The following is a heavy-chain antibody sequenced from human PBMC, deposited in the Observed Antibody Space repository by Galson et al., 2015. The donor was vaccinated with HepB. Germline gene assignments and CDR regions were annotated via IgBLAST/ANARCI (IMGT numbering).Heavy chain of an antibody. J-gene: IGHJ6*03. CDR3: ARDSVVVPAAIGPNYYYMDV. V-gene: IGHV1-69*13. Sequence: SVKVSCKASGGTFSSYAISWVRQAPGQGLEWMGGIIPIFGTANYAQKFQGRVTITADESTSTAYMELSSLRSEDTAVYYCARDSVVVPAAIGPNYYYMDVWGKGTTVTVSS. CDR2: IIPIFGTA. CDR1: GGTFSSYA. D-gene: IGHD2-2*01.